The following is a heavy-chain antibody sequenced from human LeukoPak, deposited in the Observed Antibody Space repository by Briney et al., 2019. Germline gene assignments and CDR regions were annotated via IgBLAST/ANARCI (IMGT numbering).Heavy chain of an antibody. D-gene: IGHD6-19*01. V-gene: IGHV4-59*01. CDR3: ARGYYRAVAGADYYYMDV. Sequence: TSETLSLTCTVSGGSISSYYWSWIRQPPGKGLEWIGYIYYSGSTNYNPPLKSRVTISVDTSKNQFSLKLSSVTAADTAVYYCARGYYRAVAGADYYYMDVWGKGTTVTVSS. CDR1: GGSISSYY. J-gene: IGHJ6*03. CDR2: IYYSGST.